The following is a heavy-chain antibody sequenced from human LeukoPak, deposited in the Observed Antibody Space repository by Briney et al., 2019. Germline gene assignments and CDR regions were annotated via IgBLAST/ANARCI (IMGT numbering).Heavy chain of an antibody. Sequence: GESLKISCAASGFTFSSYSMNWVRQAPGKGLEWVSYISSSSSTIYYADSVKGRFTISRDNAKNSLYLQMNSLRAEDTAVYYCARGTLWFGELRGFDYWGQGTLVTVSS. CDR3: ARGTLWFGELRGFDY. CDR2: ISSSSSTI. J-gene: IGHJ4*02. V-gene: IGHV3-48*01. CDR1: GFTFSSYS. D-gene: IGHD3-10*01.